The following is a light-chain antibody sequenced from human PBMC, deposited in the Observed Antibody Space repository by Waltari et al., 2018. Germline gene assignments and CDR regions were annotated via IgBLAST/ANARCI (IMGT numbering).Light chain of an antibody. J-gene: IGKJ2*01. V-gene: IGKV3D-15*01. CDR3: QQYNKWPLT. Sequence: EIVMTQSPATLSVSPGERATLSCRASQSVCSNLAWYQQKPGQAPRLLIYGASTRATGIAARFSGSGSGTEFTLNISSLQSEDFAVYYCQQYNKWPLTFGQGTKLEIK. CDR1: QSVCSN. CDR2: GAS.